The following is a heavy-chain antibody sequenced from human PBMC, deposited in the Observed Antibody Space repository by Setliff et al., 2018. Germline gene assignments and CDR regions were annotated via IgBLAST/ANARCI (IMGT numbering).Heavy chain of an antibody. Sequence: ASVKVSCKASGYTFTSYDINWVRQATGQGLEWMGWMNPNRGNTGYAQKFQGRVTMTRNTSISTAYMDLSSLRFEDTAVYYCARAQSWSGGPYYFDNWGQGTQVTVSS. CDR3: ARAQSWSGGPYYFDN. CDR2: MNPNRGNT. CDR1: GYTFTSYD. V-gene: IGHV1-8*02. D-gene: IGHD3-3*01. J-gene: IGHJ4*02.